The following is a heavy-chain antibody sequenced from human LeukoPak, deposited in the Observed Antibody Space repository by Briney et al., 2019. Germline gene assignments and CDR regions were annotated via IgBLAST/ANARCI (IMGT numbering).Heavy chain of an antibody. D-gene: IGHD3-10*01. CDR2: ISGSGGST. J-gene: IGHJ3*02. Sequence: GGSLRLSCAASGFTFSSYAMSWVRQAPGKGLEWVSAISGSGGSTYYADSVKGRFTISRDNSKNTLYLQMNSLRAEDTAVYYCARDSYGGDAFDIWGQGTMVTVSS. CDR1: GFTFSSYA. CDR3: ARDSYGGDAFDI. V-gene: IGHV3-23*01.